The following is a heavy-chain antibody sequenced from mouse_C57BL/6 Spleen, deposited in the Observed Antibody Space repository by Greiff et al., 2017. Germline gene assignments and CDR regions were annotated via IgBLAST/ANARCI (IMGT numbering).Heavy chain of an antibody. Sequence: VQLQQSGAVLVKPGASVKLSCKASGSTFTSYWMQWVNQRPGQGLEWIGEIDPSDGYTNYHQKFKGKATLTVDTSSSTAYMQLSSLTSEDSAVYYCVLRTDYFDYGGQGTTLTVSS. CDR1: GSTFTSYW. J-gene: IGHJ2*01. V-gene: IGHV1-50*01. CDR3: VLRTDYFDY. D-gene: IGHD1-1*01. CDR2: IDPSDGYT.